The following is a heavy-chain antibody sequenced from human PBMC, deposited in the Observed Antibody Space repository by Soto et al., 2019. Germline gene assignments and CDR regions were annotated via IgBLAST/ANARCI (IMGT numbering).Heavy chain of an antibody. J-gene: IGHJ6*04. Sequence: GVSLRLSCAASGFTFSSYGMHWVRQAPGKGLEWVAVIWYDGSNKYYADSVKGRFTICRDNSKNTLYLQMNSLRAEDTAVYYCARTSSGYRYDNYYYGMDVWGEGTTVTVVS. D-gene: IGHD5-18*01. V-gene: IGHV3-33*01. CDR1: GFTFSSYG. CDR2: IWYDGSNK. CDR3: ARTSSGYRYDNYYYGMDV.